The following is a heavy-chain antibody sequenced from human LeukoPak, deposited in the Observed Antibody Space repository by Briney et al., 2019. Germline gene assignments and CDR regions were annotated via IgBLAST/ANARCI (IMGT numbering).Heavy chain of an antibody. V-gene: IGHV1-24*01. D-gene: IGHD2-2*02. CDR1: GYTLSVLP. CDR2: YEPEDGET. CDR3: ATRAVPTAIHSAFDI. J-gene: IGHJ3*02. Sequence: ASVKVSCKSSGYTLSVLPIHWVRQAPGKGLECMGGYEPEDGETFYTQEFQGRVTMTEDISTDTAYMELSSLRSDDTAMYYCATRAVPTAIHSAFDIWGQGTMVTVSS.